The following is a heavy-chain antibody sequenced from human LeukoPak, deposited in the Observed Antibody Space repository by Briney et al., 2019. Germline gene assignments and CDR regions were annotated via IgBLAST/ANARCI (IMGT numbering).Heavy chain of an antibody. CDR3: ARVKVGITYWFDP. Sequence: GSMRLSCAASGFTVNYNYMSWVRQAPGKGLEWVSVIYSGGSTYYADSVKGRFTISRDDSKNTVYLQMNSLRAEDTAFYYCARVKVGITYWFDPWGQGTLVTVSS. CDR2: IYSGGST. V-gene: IGHV3-66*01. CDR1: GFTVNYNY. D-gene: IGHD1-26*01. J-gene: IGHJ5*02.